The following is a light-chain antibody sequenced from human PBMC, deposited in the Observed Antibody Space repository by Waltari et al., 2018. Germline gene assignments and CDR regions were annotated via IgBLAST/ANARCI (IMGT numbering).Light chain of an antibody. CDR1: QSLFHTSYKKTY. CDR2: WAS. V-gene: IGKV4-1*01. CDR3: LQYRNFPLT. J-gene: IGKJ4*01. Sequence: DIVMTQSPDSLAVPLGERATISCKSSQSLFHTSYKKTYLSWYQQKPGQPPKILIYWASSRESGVPDRFSGSGSGTDFTLTISSLQAEDVAVYYCLQYRNFPLTFGGGTKVEIK.